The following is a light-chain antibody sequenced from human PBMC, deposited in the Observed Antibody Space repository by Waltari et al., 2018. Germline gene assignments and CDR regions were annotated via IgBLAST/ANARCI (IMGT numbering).Light chain of an antibody. CDR1: QSLLHSDGKTY. Sequence: DIVMTQTPLSLSVTPGQPASISCKSSQSLLHSDGKTYLYWYLQKPGQSPQLLIYEVSSRFSGVPDRFSGSGSGTDFTLTISSLQAEDVALYFCQQYYSVPYTFGQGTKLEIK. CDR3: QQYYSVPYT. CDR2: EVS. V-gene: IGKV2-29*02. J-gene: IGKJ2*01.